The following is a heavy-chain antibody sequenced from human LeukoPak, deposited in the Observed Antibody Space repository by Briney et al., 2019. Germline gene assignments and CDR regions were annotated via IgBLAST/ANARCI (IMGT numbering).Heavy chain of an antibody. D-gene: IGHD3-9*01. J-gene: IGHJ4*02. CDR1: GFTFSSYS. CDR2: ISSSSSYI. Sequence: GGSLRLSCAASGFTFSSYSMNWVRQAPGKGLEWVSSISSSSSYIYYADSVKGRFTISRDNAKNSLYLQMNSLRAEDTAVYYCARGYDILTGSDYWGQGILVTVSS. V-gene: IGHV3-21*01. CDR3: ARGYDILTGSDY.